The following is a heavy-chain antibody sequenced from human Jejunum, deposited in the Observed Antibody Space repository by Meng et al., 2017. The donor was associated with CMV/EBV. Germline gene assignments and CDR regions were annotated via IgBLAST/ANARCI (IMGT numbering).Heavy chain of an antibody. Sequence: CKSSGYTLSRFYMHWVRQAPGQGLEWMGVIDLRGGSTSYAQNFQGRITLTRDTSTDTVDLQLSSLRPEDTAIYYCARDRGYNYGYDYWGQGTLVTVSS. D-gene: IGHD5-18*01. V-gene: IGHV1-46*01. CDR3: ARDRGYNYGYDY. J-gene: IGHJ4*02. CDR2: IDLRGGST. CDR1: GYTLSRFY.